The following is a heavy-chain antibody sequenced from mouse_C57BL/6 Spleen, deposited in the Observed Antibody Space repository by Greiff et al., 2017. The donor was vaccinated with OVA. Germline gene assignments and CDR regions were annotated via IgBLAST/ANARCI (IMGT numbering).Heavy chain of an antibody. CDR1: GYTFTSYW. CDR2: IDPSDSAT. V-gene: IGHV1-52*01. CDR3: ARKGIYYDYDGAFAY. Sequence: QVQLQQPGAELVRPGSSVTLSCKASGYTFTSYWMHWVKQRPIQGLEWIGNIDPSDSATHYNQKFKDKATLTVDKSSSTAYMQLSSLTSEDSAVYYCARKGIYYDYDGAFAYWGQGTLVTVSA. J-gene: IGHJ3*01. D-gene: IGHD2-4*01.